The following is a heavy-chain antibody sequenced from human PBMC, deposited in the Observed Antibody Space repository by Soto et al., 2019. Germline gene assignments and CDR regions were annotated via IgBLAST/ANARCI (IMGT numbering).Heavy chain of an antibody. Sequence: PVGSLRLSCAASGFTFSSYAMHWVRQAPGKRLEWVALISYDGSKKYYADSVKGRFTISRDNSKNTLYLQMNSLRTEDTAVYYCARDRDYYDSSGYDAFDIWGQGTMVTVSS. J-gene: IGHJ3*02. V-gene: IGHV3-30*04. D-gene: IGHD3-22*01. CDR3: ARDRDYYDSSGYDAFDI. CDR1: GFTFSSYA. CDR2: ISYDGSKK.